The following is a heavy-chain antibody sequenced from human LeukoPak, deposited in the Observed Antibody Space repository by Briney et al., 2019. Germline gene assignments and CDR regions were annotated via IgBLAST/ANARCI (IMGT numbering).Heavy chain of an antibody. D-gene: IGHD6-6*01. J-gene: IGHJ4*02. V-gene: IGHV1-18*01. CDR2: ISAYNGNT. Sequence: GASVKVSCKASGYTFTSYGISWVRQAPGQGLEWMEWISAYNGNTNYAQKLQGRVTMTTDTSTSTAYMELRSLRSDDTAVYYCAREDEYSSSSAVDLFDYWGQGTLVTVSS. CDR3: AREDEYSSSSAVDLFDY. CDR1: GYTFTSYG.